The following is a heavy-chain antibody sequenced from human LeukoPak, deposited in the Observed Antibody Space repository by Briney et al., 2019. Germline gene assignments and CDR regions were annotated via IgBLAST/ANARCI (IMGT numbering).Heavy chain of an antibody. Sequence: ASVKVSCKASGYTFTNYDINWVRQATGQGLEWMGYMKPNSGNTGYAQKFQGRVTMTRDTSISTAYMELSSLRSEDTAVYYCARKVTFGGVISPVGYWGQGTLVTVSS. D-gene: IGHD3-16*02. V-gene: IGHV1-8*01. CDR3: ARKVTFGGVISPVGY. J-gene: IGHJ4*02. CDR1: GYTFTNYD. CDR2: MKPNSGNT.